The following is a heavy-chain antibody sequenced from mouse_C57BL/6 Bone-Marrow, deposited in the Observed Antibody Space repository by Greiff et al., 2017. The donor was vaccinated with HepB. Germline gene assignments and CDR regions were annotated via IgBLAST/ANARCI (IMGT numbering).Heavy chain of an antibody. CDR2: IYPGDGDT. CDR1: GYAFSSYW. CDR3: ASPRYGSKRDWYFDV. J-gene: IGHJ1*03. D-gene: IGHD1-1*01. Sequence: QVQLQQSGAELVKPGASVKISCKASGYAFSSYWMNWVKQRPGKGLEWIGQIYPGDGDTNYNGKFKGKATLTADKSSSTAYMQLSSLTSEDSAVYFCASPRYGSKRDWYFDVWGTGTTVTVSS. V-gene: IGHV1-80*01.